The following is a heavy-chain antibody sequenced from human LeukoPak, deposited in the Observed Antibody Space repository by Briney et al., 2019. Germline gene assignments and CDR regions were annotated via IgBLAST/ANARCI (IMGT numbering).Heavy chain of an antibody. CDR3: ARDTAMVIQTYYFDY. V-gene: IGHV3-7*01. J-gene: IGHJ4*02. D-gene: IGHD5-18*01. CDR2: IKQDGSEK. CDR1: GFTFSSYW. Sequence: GGSLRLSCAAPGFTFSSYWMSWVRQAPGKGLEWVANIKQDGSEKYYVDSVKGRFTISRDNAKNSLYLQMNSLRAEDTAVYYCARDTAMVIQTYYFDYWGQGTLVTVSS.